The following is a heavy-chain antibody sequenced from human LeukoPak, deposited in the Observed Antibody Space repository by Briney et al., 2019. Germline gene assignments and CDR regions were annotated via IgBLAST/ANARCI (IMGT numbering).Heavy chain of an antibody. J-gene: IGHJ4*02. CDR3: ARAPSGSYYVYYFDY. Sequence: SETLSLTCAVYGGSFSGYYWSWIRQPPGKGLEWIGEINHSGSTNYNPSLKSQVTISVDTSKNQFSLKLSSVTAADTAVYYCARAPSGSYYVYYFDYWGQGTLVTVSS. D-gene: IGHD1-26*01. CDR2: INHSGST. V-gene: IGHV4-34*01. CDR1: GGSFSGYY.